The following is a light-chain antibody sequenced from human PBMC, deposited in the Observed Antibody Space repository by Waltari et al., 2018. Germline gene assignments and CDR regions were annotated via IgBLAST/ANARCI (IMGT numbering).Light chain of an antibody. V-gene: IGLV1-40*01. J-gene: IGLJ3*02. CDR2: GEN. CDR1: SPTLGAGYA. Sequence: QSVLTQPPSVSGAPGQRVTIFCTGSSPTLGAGYAVNWYHHVPGTAPKLLIYGENERPSGVPDRFSAAKSGTSASLTITGLQADDEADYYCQSYDGRVNLFGGGTKVTVL. CDR3: QSYDGRVNL.